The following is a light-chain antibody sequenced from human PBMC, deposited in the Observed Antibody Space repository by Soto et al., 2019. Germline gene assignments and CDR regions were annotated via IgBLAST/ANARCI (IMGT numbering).Light chain of an antibody. CDR2: EVS. J-gene: IGLJ3*02. CDR3: SSYTSSNNFGV. V-gene: IGLV2-14*01. Sequence: QSALTQPASVSGSPGQSITISCTGTSSDVGGYNYVSWYQQHPGKAPKLMIYEVSNRPSGVSNRFSGSKSANTASLTISGLQAEDEADYYCSSYTSSNNFGVFGGGTKLTVL. CDR1: SSDVGGYNY.